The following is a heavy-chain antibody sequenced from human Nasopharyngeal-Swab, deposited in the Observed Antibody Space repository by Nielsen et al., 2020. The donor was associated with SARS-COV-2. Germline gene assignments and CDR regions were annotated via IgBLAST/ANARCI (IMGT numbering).Heavy chain of an antibody. J-gene: IGHJ3*02. CDR3: ARVNLYYYDSSGYYSEAFDI. D-gene: IGHD3-22*01. Sequence: VRQAPGKGLEWVSYISSSSSTIYYADSVKGRFTISRDNAKNSLCLQMNSLRAEDTAVYYCARVNLYYYDSSGYYSEAFDIWGQGTMVTVSS. CDR2: ISSSSSTI. V-gene: IGHV3-48*04.